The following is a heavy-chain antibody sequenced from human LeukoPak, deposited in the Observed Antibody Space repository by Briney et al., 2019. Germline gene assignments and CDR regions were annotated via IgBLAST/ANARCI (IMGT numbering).Heavy chain of an antibody. Sequence: GGSLRLSCAASGFTFSSYAMSWVRQAPGKGQEWVSAISGSGGSTYYADSVKGRFTTSRDNSKNTLYLQMNSLRAEDTAVYYCALGGDYVWGSPFDYWGQGTLVTVSS. CDR1: GFTFSSYA. CDR2: ISGSGGST. CDR3: ALGGDYVWGSPFDY. V-gene: IGHV3-23*01. J-gene: IGHJ4*02. D-gene: IGHD3-16*01.